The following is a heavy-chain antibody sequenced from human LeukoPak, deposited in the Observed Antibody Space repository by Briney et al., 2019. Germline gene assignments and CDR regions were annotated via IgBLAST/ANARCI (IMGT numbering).Heavy chain of an antibody. V-gene: IGHV3-30*01. Sequence: GGSLRLSCAASGFAFSSYAMHWVRQAPGKGLEWVAVISYDGSNKYYADSVKGRFTISRDNSKNTLYLQMNSLRAEDTAVYYCAREGLGYCSSTSCYAHAFDIWGQGTMVTVSS. CDR2: ISYDGSNK. J-gene: IGHJ3*02. CDR3: AREGLGYCSSTSCYAHAFDI. CDR1: GFAFSSYA. D-gene: IGHD2-2*01.